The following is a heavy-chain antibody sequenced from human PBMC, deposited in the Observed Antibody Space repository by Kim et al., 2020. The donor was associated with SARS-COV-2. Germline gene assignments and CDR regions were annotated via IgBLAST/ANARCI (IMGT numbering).Heavy chain of an antibody. CDR1: GGSISGFY. CDR3: ARHQRRSWAFDY. V-gene: IGHV4-59*08. Sequence: SETLSLTCTVSGGSISGFYWSWIRQPPGKGVEWIGYIHYSGSVSYSPSLKSRVTISVDTSKSQCSLNLTSVTAADTAVYYCARHQRRSWAFDYWGQGTLV. D-gene: IGHD6-25*01. J-gene: IGHJ4*02. CDR2: IHYSGSV.